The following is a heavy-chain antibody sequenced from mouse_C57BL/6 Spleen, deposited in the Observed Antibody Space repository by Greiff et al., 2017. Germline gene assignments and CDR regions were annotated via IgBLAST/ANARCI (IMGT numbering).Heavy chain of an antibody. CDR1: GYAFTNYL. D-gene: IGHD2-3*01. V-gene: IGHV1-54*01. Sequence: QVQLQQSGAELVRPGTSVKVSCKASGYAFTNYLIEWVKQRPGQGLEWIGVINPGSGGTNYNEKFKGKATLTADKSSSTAYMQLSSLTSEDSAVYFCARGENDGYRYAMDYWGQVTSVIVSS. CDR2: INPGSGGT. J-gene: IGHJ4*01. CDR3: ARGENDGYRYAMDY.